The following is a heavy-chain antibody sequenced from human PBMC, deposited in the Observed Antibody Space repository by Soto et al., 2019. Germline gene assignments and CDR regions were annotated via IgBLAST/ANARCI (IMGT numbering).Heavy chain of an antibody. V-gene: IGHV1-2*04. CDR3: ARDFGFGSSGFDY. CDR2: INPNSGGT. J-gene: IGHJ4*02. D-gene: IGHD3-22*01. CDR1: GYTFTGYY. Sequence: ASVKVSCKASGYTFTGYYMHWVRQAPGQGLEWMGWINPNSGGTNYAQKFQGWVTMTRDTSISTAYMELSRLRSDDTAVYYCARDFGFGSSGFDYWGQGTLVTVSS.